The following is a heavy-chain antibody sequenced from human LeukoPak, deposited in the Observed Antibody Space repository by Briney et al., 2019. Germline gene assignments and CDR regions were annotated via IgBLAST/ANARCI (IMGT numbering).Heavy chain of an antibody. D-gene: IGHD2-15*01. CDR3: ARHYCSGGNCYYFDH. J-gene: IGHJ4*02. CDR1: GGSISGYY. CDR2: IYYRGTS. V-gene: IGHV4-59*08. Sequence: PSETLFLTCTVSGGSISGYYWSWIRQALGQGLGWVGVIYYRGTSKYNPSLMSRVTMSVDTSKNQVSLKLSSVTAADTAVYYCARHYCSGGNCYYFDHWGQGTLVTVSS.